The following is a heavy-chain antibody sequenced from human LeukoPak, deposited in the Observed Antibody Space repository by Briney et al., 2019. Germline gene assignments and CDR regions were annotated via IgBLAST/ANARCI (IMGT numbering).Heavy chain of an antibody. CDR1: GFSFSFYS. CDR2: ISGTSTYI. J-gene: IGHJ4*02. D-gene: IGHD4-17*01. V-gene: IGHV3-21*04. CDR3: ANSAIYGDLRSLDY. Sequence: TGGSLRLSCTASGFSFSFYSFNWVRQAPGKGLEWVSSISGTSTYIYYADSVKGRFTISRDNAKNSLYLQMNSLSAEDTAVYYCANSAIYGDLRSLDYWGQGTLVTVSS.